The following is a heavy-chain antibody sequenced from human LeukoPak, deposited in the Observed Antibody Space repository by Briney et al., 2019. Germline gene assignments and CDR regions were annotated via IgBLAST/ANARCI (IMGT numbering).Heavy chain of an antibody. D-gene: IGHD3-10*01. V-gene: IGHV1-46*01. CDR2: INPSTSST. CDR1: GYTFTSYY. CDR3: AGGATIWFGESRLDF. J-gene: IGHJ4*02. Sequence: ASVKVSCKASGYTFTSYYMHWVRQAPGQGLEWMGIINPSTSSTSYAQKFQGRLTMTRDTSTSTVYMELSSLTSEDTAVYYCAGGATIWFGESRLDFWGQGTLVTVSS.